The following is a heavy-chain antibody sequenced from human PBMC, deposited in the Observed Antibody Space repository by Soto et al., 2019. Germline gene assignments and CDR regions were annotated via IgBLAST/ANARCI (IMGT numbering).Heavy chain of an antibody. D-gene: IGHD2-21*02. J-gene: IGHJ6*02. V-gene: IGHV5-51*01. CDR1: QYTFSSHW. CDR3: ARLGDGHRVEVVATYYNYSLEL. CDR2: IFGGDSDT. Sequence: PLKVSCKGSQYTFSSHWISLVLKKPSKLLELSRIIFGGDSDTRYSPSFQGQVTFSADKSINTAYLQWNSLKASDTALYYCARLGDGHRVEVVATYYNYSLELWGQGTTVTISS.